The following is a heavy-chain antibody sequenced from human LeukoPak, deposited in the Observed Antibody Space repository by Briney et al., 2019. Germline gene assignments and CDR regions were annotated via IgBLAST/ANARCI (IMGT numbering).Heavy chain of an antibody. CDR1: GYTFTSYA. D-gene: IGHD5-18*01. V-gene: IGHV1-69*13. Sequence: GASVKVSCKASGYTFTSYAMHWVRQAPGQGLEWMGGIIPIFGTANYAQKFQGRVTITADESTSTAYMELSSLRAEDTAVYYCAKELIQLRGYSPLPLEPWGQGTLVTVSS. CDR2: IIPIFGTA. CDR3: AKELIQLRGYSPLPLEP. J-gene: IGHJ5*02.